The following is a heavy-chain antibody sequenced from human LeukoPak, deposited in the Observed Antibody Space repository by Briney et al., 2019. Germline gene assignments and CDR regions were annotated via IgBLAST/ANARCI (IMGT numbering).Heavy chain of an antibody. CDR1: GFTFDDYA. CDR3: AKDKDTTGWDY. Sequence: PGGSLRLSCAASGFTFDDYAMHWVRQAPGKGLEWVSFISGDGGSTYYADSVKGRFTISRDNSKNSVYMQMSSLRTEDTALYYCAKDKDTTGWDYWGQGTLVTVSS. D-gene: IGHD2/OR15-2a*01. J-gene: IGHJ4*02. CDR2: ISGDGGST. V-gene: IGHV3-43*02.